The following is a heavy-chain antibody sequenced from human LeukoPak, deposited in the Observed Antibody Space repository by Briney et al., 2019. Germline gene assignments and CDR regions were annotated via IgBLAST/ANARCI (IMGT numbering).Heavy chain of an antibody. V-gene: IGHV1-2*04. D-gene: IGHD3-9*01. CDR2: INPNSGGT. J-gene: IGHJ3*02. CDR1: GYTFTGYY. Sequence: ASVTVSCTASGYTFTGYYMHWVRQAPGQGLEWMGWINPNSGGTNYAQKFQGWVTMTRDTSISTAYMELSRLRSDDTAVYYCARAQGLRYFDWYPAPLHAFDIWGQGTMVTVSS. CDR3: ARAQGLRYFDWYPAPLHAFDI.